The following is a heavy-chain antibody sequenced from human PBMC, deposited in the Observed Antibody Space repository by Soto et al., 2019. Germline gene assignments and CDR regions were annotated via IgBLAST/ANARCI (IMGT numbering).Heavy chain of an antibody. V-gene: IGHV4-39*01. CDR1: GGSISSDIHY. CDR3: ARHTDCGSGSSCLGSDNMDTDAFDI. CDR2: IYYSGRT. Sequence: SSETLSLTCTVSGGSISSDIHYWGWIRQPPGKGLEWIGTIYYSGRTYYNPSLRSRVTISVDTSKNQFSLRLTSVTAADTAVYYCARHTDCGSGSSCLGSDNMDTDAFDIWAQGTMVTVSS. J-gene: IGHJ3*02. D-gene: IGHD3-10*01.